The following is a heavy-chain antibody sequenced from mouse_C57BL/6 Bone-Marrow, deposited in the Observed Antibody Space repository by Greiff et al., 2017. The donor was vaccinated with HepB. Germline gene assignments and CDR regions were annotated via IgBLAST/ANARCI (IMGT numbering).Heavy chain of an antibody. CDR3: ARLGYPKDYFDY. D-gene: IGHD2-14*01. CDR1: GYTFTSYG. CDR2: IYPRSGNT. J-gene: IGHJ2*01. Sequence: VQLQQSGAELARPGASVKLSCKASGYTFTSYGISWVKQRTGQGLEWIGEIYPRSGNTYYNEKFKGKATLTADKSSSTAYMELRSLTSEDSAVCVCARLGYPKDYFDYRGKSTTLTV. V-gene: IGHV1-81*01.